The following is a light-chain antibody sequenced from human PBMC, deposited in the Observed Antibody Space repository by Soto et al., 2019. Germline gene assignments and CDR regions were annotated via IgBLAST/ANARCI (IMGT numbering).Light chain of an antibody. CDR3: QQVNSYPQLT. CDR1: QGISTY. J-gene: IGKJ4*01. CDR2: AAS. V-gene: IGKV1-9*01. Sequence: DIQLTQSPSFLSASVGDRVTITCRARQGISTYLAWHQQKPGQAPRLLIYAASALQSGVPSRFSGSGSGTEFTLTISSLQPEDFATYYCQQVNSYPQLTFGGGTKVEIK.